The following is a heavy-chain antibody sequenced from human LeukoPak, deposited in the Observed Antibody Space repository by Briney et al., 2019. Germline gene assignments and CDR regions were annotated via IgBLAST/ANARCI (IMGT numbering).Heavy chain of an antibody. Sequence: GGSLRLSCAAAGFTFSTYAMSWVRQAPGKGLEWVSAIGDTTYYADSVKGRFTISRDNSKNTLYLQMNNLRAEDAAIYYCAKAYAFVGANYFDYWGQGTLVTVSS. V-gene: IGHV3-23*01. CDR1: GFTFSTYA. CDR3: AKAYAFVGANYFDY. CDR2: IGDTT. D-gene: IGHD1-26*01. J-gene: IGHJ4*02.